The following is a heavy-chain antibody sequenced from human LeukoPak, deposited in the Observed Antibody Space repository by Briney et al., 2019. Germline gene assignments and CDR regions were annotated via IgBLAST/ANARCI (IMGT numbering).Heavy chain of an antibody. CDR2: IYYSGTA. D-gene: IGHD2-15*01. J-gene: IGHJ4*02. CDR3: ARVPPRYCSGGSYSYYFDY. CDR1: GGSISSGDYH. Sequence: SGTLSLTCTVSGGSISSGDYHWSWIRQPPGGGLEWIGYIYYSGTAYYNPSLKSRVTISVDTSRNQFSLRLSSVTAADTAVYYCARVPPRYCSGGSYSYYFDYWGQGTLVTVSS. V-gene: IGHV4-30-4*01.